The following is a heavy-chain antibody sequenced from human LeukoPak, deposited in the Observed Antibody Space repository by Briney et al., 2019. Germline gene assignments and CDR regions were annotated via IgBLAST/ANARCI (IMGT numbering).Heavy chain of an antibody. CDR1: GGSISSSSYY. CDR2: IYYSGST. V-gene: IGHV4-39*07. J-gene: IGHJ5*02. Sequence: SETLSLTCTVSGGSISSSSYYWGWIRQPPGKGLEWIGSIYYSGSTYYNPSLKSRVTISVDTSKNQFSLKLRSVTAADTAVYYCARGRRSSSRRWFDPWGQGTLVTVSS. CDR3: ARGRRSSSRRWFDP. D-gene: IGHD6-13*01.